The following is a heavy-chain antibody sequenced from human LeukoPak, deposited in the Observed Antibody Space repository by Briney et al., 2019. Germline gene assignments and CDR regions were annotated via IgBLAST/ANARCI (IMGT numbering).Heavy chain of an antibody. CDR3: ARDRVYCSSTSCYYYYGMDV. V-gene: IGHV1-2*02. CDR1: GYTFTSYD. Sequence: ASVKVSCKASGYTFTSYDINWVRQATGQGLEWMGWINPNSGGTNYAQKFQGRVTMTRDTSISTAYMELSRLRSDDTAVYYCARDRVYCSSTSCYYYYGMDVWGQGTTVTVSS. J-gene: IGHJ6*02. D-gene: IGHD2-2*01. CDR2: INPNSGGT.